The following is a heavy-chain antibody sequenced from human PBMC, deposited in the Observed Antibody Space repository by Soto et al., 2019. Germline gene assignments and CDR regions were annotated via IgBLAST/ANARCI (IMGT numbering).Heavy chain of an antibody. J-gene: IGHJ4*02. V-gene: IGHV4-39*01. D-gene: IGHD3-3*01. CDR1: AGSISSSSYY. Sequence: QLQLQESGPGLVKPSETLSLTCSVSAGSISSSSYYWGWIRQPPGKGLEWVGSIYYSGSTYYNPSLKSRVTMSVDTSKNQFSLKLSSVTAADTAVYYCARHGPSASRGFLDSWGQGTLVTVSS. CDR2: IYYSGST. CDR3: ARHGPSASRGFLDS.